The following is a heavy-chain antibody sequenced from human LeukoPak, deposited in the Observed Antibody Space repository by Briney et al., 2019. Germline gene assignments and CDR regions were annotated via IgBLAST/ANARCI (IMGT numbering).Heavy chain of an antibody. CDR3: ARHVLVGATHFDS. D-gene: IGHD1-26*01. CDR2: SYHSGST. CDR1: GYSISSGYY. V-gene: IGHV4-38-2*02. J-gene: IGHJ4*02. Sequence: SETLSLTCTVSGYSISSGYYWGWIRQPPGKGLEWIGSSYHSGSTYYNRSLNSRVTISVYTVKTQFSLRLSSAAAADTAVYYCARHVLVGATHFDSCGQGTLVTVSS.